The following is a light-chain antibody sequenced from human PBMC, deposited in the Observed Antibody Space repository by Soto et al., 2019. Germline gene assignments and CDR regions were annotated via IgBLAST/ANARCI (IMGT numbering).Light chain of an antibody. CDR1: QGISNY. CDR3: QKYNSAPRT. CDR2: AAS. V-gene: IGKV1-27*01. J-gene: IGKJ1*01. Sequence: DIQMTQSPSSLSASVGDRVNITCRASQGISNYLAWYQQKPGKVPKLLIYAASTLQSGVPSRFSGSGSGTDFTLTISSLQPEDVATYYCQKYNSAPRTFGQWTKVEIK.